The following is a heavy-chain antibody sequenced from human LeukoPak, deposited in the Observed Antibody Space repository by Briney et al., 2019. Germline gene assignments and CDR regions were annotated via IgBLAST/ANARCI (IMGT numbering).Heavy chain of an antibody. Sequence: PGGSLRLSCAASGFTFSSYGMHWVRQAPGKGLEWVAFIRYDGSNKYYAVSVKGRFTISRDNSKNTLYLQMNSLRAEDTAVYYCAKDFGNTYYYASGSYSFDYWGQGTLVTVSS. V-gene: IGHV3-30*02. CDR3: AKDFGNTYYYASGSYSFDY. CDR1: GFTFSSYG. D-gene: IGHD3-10*01. J-gene: IGHJ4*02. CDR2: IRYDGSNK.